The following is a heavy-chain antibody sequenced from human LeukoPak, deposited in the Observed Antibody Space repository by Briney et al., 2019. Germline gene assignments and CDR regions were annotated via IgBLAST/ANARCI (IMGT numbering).Heavy chain of an antibody. V-gene: IGHV1-8*01. CDR1: GYTFTSYD. J-gene: IGHJ5*02. CDR3: ARRAPYRYYYGSGNPFDP. CDR2: MNPNSGNT. Sequence: ASXKVSCKASGYTFTSYDINWVRQATGQGLEWMGWMNPNSGNTGYAQKFQGRVTMTRNTSISTAYMELSSLRSEDTAVYYCARRAPYRYYYGSGNPFDPWGQGTLVTVSS. D-gene: IGHD3-10*01.